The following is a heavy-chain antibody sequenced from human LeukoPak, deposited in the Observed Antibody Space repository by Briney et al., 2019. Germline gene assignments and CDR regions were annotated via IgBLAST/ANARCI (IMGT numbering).Heavy chain of an antibody. V-gene: IGHV4-59*01. CDR3: AREGNCSGGSCYFSEFDY. Sequence: SETLSLTCTVSGGSISSYYWSWIRQPPGKGREWIGYIYYSGSTNYNPSLKSRVTISVDTSKNQFSLKLSSVTAADTAVYYCAREGNCSGGSCYFSEFDYWGQGTLVTVSS. CDR1: GGSISSYY. J-gene: IGHJ4*02. CDR2: IYYSGST. D-gene: IGHD2-15*01.